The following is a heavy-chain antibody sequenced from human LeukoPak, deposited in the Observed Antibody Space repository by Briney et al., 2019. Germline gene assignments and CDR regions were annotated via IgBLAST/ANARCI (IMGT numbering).Heavy chain of an antibody. D-gene: IGHD3-3*01. CDR2: IDHSGTT. Sequence: SETLSLTCTVSGGSISSGGYYWGWIRQAPGQGLEWIGTIDHSGTTYYNPSLESRLTISRDTSKNHFSLKLNSVTAADTAVYYCARVSPYYDFWSGYLAFDIWGQGTMVTVSS. V-gene: IGHV4-39*02. CDR3: ARVSPYYDFWSGYLAFDI. J-gene: IGHJ3*02. CDR1: GGSISSGGYY.